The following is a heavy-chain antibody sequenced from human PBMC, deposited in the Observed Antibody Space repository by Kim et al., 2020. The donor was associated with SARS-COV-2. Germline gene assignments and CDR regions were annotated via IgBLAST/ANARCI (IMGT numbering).Heavy chain of an antibody. Sequence: GGSLRLSCAASGFTFSSYAMHWVRQAPGKGLEWVAVISYDGSNKYYADSVKGRFTISRDNSKNTLYLQMNSMRAEDTAVYYCARAPLQLRYFDWPHYYY. D-gene: IGHD3-9*01. CDR3: ARAPLQLRYFDWPHYYY. J-gene: IGHJ6*03. V-gene: IGHV3-30-3*01. CDR2: ISYDGSNK. CDR1: GFTFSSYA.